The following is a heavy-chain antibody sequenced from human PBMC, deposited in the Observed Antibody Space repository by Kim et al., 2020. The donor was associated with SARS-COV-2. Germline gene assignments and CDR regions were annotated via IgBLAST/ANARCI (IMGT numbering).Heavy chain of an antibody. J-gene: IGHJ2*01. CDR2: IYYSGST. CDR3: ARDPSIAAAGTSWYFDL. D-gene: IGHD6-13*01. V-gene: IGHV4-59*01. CDR1: GGSISSYY. Sequence: SETLSLTCTVSGGSISSYYWSWIRQPPGKGLEWIGYIYYSGSTNYNPSLKSRVTISVDTSKNQFSLKLSSVTAADTAVYYCARDPSIAAAGTSWYFDLWGRGTLVTVSS.